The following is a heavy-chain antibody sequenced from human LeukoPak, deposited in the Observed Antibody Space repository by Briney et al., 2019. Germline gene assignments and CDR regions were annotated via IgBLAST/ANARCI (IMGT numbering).Heavy chain of an antibody. V-gene: IGHV3-73*01. D-gene: IGHD3-10*01. CDR1: GFTFSGSA. Sequence: PGGSLKLSCAASGFTFSGSAMHWVRQASGKGLEWVGRIRSKANSYATAYAASVKGRFTISRDDSKNTAYLQMNSLKTEDTAVYYCTREGGGLLWFGEPDYWGQGTLVTVSS. J-gene: IGHJ4*02. CDR3: TREGGGLLWFGEPDY. CDR2: IRSKANSYAT.